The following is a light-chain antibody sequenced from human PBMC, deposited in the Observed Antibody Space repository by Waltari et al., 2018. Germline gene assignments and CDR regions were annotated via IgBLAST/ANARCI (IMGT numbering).Light chain of an antibody. Sequence: QSALTQPPSVSGSPGQSVTISCPGTNRDVGGFNRVSWYQQAPGSAPKLIIYDVSNRPSGVPDRFSGSKSGNTASLTISGLQAEDEADYYCSSYTRRSTLVFGGGTKLTVL. CDR3: SSYTRRSTLV. CDR2: DVS. V-gene: IGLV2-18*02. CDR1: NRDVGGFNR. J-gene: IGLJ2*01.